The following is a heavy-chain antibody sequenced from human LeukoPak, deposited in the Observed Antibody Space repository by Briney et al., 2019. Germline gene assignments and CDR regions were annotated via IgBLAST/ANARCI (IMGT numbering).Heavy chain of an antibody. V-gene: IGHV1-46*01. Sequence: ASVKVSCKASGYTFTSYYMHWVRQAPGQGLEGMGIINPSGGSTSYAQKFQGRVTMTRDMSTSTVYMELSSLRSEDTAVYYCARDSSGYFDAFDIWGQGTMVTVSS. D-gene: IGHD3-22*01. CDR2: INPSGGST. CDR3: ARDSSGYFDAFDI. J-gene: IGHJ3*02. CDR1: GYTFTSYY.